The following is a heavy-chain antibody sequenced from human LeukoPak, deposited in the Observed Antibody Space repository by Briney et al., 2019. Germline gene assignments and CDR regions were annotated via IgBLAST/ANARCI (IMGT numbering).Heavy chain of an antibody. CDR3: ARGGVGATTMPDWYFDL. V-gene: IGHV4-34*01. CDR2: INHSAST. J-gene: IGHJ2*01. Sequence: SETLSLTCAIYGGSFSGYYWSWIRQPPGKGLEWIGEINHSASTNYNPSLKRRVTISVDTSKNQFSLKLSFVTAADTAVYYCARGGVGATTMPDWYFDLWGRGTLVTVSS. D-gene: IGHD1-26*01. CDR1: GGSFSGYY.